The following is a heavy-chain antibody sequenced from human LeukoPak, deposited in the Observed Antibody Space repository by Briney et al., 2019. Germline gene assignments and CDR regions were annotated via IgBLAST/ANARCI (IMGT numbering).Heavy chain of an antibody. CDR1: GYTFTGYY. V-gene: IGHV1-2*02. J-gene: IGHJ4*02. CDR2: INPNSGGT. D-gene: IGHD3-22*01. Sequence: ASVKVSCKASGYTFTGYYMHWVRQAPGQGLEWMGWINPNSGGTNYAQKFQGRVTMTRDTSISTAYMELSRLRSDDTAVYYCARESMIVVVIDYWSQGTLVTVSS. CDR3: ARESMIVVVIDY.